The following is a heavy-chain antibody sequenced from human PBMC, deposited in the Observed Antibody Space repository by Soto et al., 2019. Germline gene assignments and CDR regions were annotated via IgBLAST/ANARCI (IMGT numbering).Heavy chain of an antibody. J-gene: IGHJ4*02. CDR3: ARGGISYYYDSSGYYCDY. Sequence: PSETLSLTSAVYGGSFSGYYWSWIRQPPGKGLEWIGEINHSGSTNYNPSLKSRVTISVDTSKNQFSLKLSSVAAADTAVYYCARGGISYYYDSSGYYCDYWGQGALVTVSS. D-gene: IGHD3-22*01. CDR2: INHSGST. CDR1: GGSFSGYY. V-gene: IGHV4-34*01.